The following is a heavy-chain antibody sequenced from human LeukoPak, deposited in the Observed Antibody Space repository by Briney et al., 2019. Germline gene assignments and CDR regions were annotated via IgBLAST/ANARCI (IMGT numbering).Heavy chain of an antibody. D-gene: IGHD3-22*01. V-gene: IGHV3-21*01. CDR1: GFTFSTYS. Sequence: AGGSLRLSCAASGFTFSTYSMNWVRQAPGKGLEWVSCISSTSSYIYYSDSVKGRFTISRDNAKNSLYLQMDSLRAEDTAVYYCARVYTYFFDTGGYFGYWGQGTLVTVSS. CDR3: ARVYTYFFDTGGYFGY. J-gene: IGHJ4*02. CDR2: ISSTSSYI.